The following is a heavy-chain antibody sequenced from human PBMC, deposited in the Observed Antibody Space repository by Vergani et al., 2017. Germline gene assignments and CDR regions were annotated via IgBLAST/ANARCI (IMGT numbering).Heavy chain of an antibody. Sequence: QVQLVQSGAEVKKPGSSVKVSCKASGGTFSSYALNWVRQAPGQGLELMGSIIPSLATTIYAQKFQGRVTITADESTSTAYLELSSLKSEDTAVFYCARATCSGGSCYRGFEYWGQGSLITVSS. CDR1: GGTFSSYA. CDR2: IIPSLATT. V-gene: IGHV1-69*11. D-gene: IGHD2-15*01. J-gene: IGHJ4*02. CDR3: ARATCSGGSCYRGFEY.